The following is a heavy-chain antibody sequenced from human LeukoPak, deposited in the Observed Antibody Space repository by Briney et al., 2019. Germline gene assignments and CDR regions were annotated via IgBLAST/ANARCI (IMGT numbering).Heavy chain of an antibody. CDR1: GFTVSSNY. CDR2: ISYDGSNK. CDR3: AKSHGYSYGFDY. D-gene: IGHD5-18*01. Sequence: PGGSLRLSCAASGFTVSSNYMSWVRQAPGKGLEWVAVISYDGSNKYYVDSVKGRFTISRDNSKNTLYLQMNSLRAEDTAVYYCAKSHGYSYGFDYWGQGTLVTVSS. V-gene: IGHV3-30*18. J-gene: IGHJ4*02.